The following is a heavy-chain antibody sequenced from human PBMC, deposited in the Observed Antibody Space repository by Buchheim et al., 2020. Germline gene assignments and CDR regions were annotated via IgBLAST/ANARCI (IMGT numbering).Heavy chain of an antibody. V-gene: IGHV4-34*02. CDR3: ATVTRAAAGKRGFDY. CDR1: GGSFTGHY. CDR2: INDSGST. D-gene: IGHD6-13*01. Sequence: QVQLQQWGAGLLKPSETLSLTCAVYGGSFTGHYWSWIRQPPGKGLEWIGEINDSGSTNYNPSLKSRITISPDTPKNQFSLKLTSVTAADTAVYYCATVTRAAAGKRGFDYWGQGTL. J-gene: IGHJ4*02.